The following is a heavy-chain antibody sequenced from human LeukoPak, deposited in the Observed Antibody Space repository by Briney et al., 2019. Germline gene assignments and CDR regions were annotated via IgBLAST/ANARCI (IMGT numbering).Heavy chain of an antibody. Sequence: PGGSLRLSCAASGFTFSSYAMHWVRQAPGKGLEWVAVISCDGSNKYYADSVKGRFTISRDNSKNTLYLQMNSLRAEDTAVYYCARDGAAAWIRNWFDPWGQETLVTVSS. J-gene: IGHJ5*02. CDR1: GFTFSSYA. CDR2: ISCDGSNK. D-gene: IGHD6-13*01. V-gene: IGHV3-30-3*01. CDR3: ARDGAAAWIRNWFDP.